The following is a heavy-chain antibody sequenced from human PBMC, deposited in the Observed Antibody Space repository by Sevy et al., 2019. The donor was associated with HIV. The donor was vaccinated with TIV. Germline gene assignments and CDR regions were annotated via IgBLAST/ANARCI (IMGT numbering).Heavy chain of an antibody. V-gene: IGHV3-9*01. D-gene: IGHD3-10*01. CDR2: VSWNSRNI. Sequence: GGCLRLSCSASGFTFDGYAMHWVRQVPGKGLEWLSGVSWNSRNIGYADSVKGRFTISRDNANHFLYLEMNSLRPEDKALYYCAKDIDRGPAGLNCDPYYYYFYGLDAWDQGTTVTVSS. J-gene: IGHJ6*02. CDR1: GFTFDGYA. CDR3: AKDIDRGPAGLNCDPYYYYFYGLDA.